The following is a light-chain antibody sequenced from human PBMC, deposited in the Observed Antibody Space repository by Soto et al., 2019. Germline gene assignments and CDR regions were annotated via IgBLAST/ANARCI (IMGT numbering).Light chain of an antibody. Sequence: IQKEQPPSSLSASVGDRVTITCRASQGISNYLAWYQQKPGTVPKLLISAASTLQTGVPSRFSGGGSGTDFTLTISSLQPEDVATYYCQKYNSAPWTFGQGTKVDIK. J-gene: IGKJ1*01. CDR3: QKYNSAPWT. CDR2: AAS. V-gene: IGKV1-27*01. CDR1: QGISNY.